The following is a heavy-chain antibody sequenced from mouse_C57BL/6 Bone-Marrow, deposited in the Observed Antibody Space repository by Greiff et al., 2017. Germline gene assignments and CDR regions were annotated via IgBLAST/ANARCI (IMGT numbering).Heavy chain of an antibody. CDR3: ARRIHYYGSSSFAY. Sequence: VQLQQSGAELARPGASVKLSCKSSGYTFTSYGISWVKQRTGQGLEWIGAIYPRSGNTYYNEKFKGKATLTADKSSSTAYMELRSLTSEDSAVYFCARRIHYYGSSSFAYWGKGTLVTVAA. CDR1: GYTFTSYG. CDR2: IYPRSGNT. J-gene: IGHJ3*01. V-gene: IGHV1-81*01. D-gene: IGHD1-1*01.